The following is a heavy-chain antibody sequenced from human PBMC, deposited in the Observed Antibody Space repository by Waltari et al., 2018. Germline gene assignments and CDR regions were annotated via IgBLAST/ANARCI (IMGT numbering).Heavy chain of an antibody. CDR1: GFTFSSSW. J-gene: IGHJ4*02. Sequence: EVQVVESGGGLVQPGGSLRLSCAASGFTFSSSWMTWVRQAPGKGMEWVANIKTDGSETNYVDSGKCRFTISRENTKNSLYLQMSSLRAEDTAVYYCAIGGVETSWYWRYWGQGTLVTVSS. D-gene: IGHD6-13*01. V-gene: IGHV3-7*01. CDR3: AIGGVETSWYWRY. CDR2: IKTDGSET.